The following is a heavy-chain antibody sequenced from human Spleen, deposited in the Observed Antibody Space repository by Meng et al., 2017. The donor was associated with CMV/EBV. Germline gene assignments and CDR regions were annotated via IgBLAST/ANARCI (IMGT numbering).Heavy chain of an antibody. CDR1: GGTINSVNYY. Sequence: SETLSLTCSVSGGTINSVNYYWTWIRQCPGQGREWIGYIYYSGSTYFNPSLKSRVSVSADTSQNHFSLRLSSVTAADTAVYYCASSWGGRCTVGNCFSGGVDSWGRGTLVTVSS. CDR2: IYYSGST. D-gene: IGHD2-15*01. J-gene: IGHJ5*01. CDR3: ASSWGGRCTVGNCFSGGVDS. V-gene: IGHV4-31*03.